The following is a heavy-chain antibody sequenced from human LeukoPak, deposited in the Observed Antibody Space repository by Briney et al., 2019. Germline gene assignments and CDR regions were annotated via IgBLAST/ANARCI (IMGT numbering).Heavy chain of an antibody. V-gene: IGHV3-21*01. CDR2: ISSSSSYI. CDR3: AAEGRDGYNQFDY. CDR1: GFTFSSYS. Sequence: GGSLRLSCAGSGFTFSSYSMSWVRQAPGKGLEWVSSISSSSSYIYYADSVKGRFTISRDNAKNSLYLQMNSLRAEDTAVYYCAAEGRDGYNQFDYWGQGTLVTVSS. D-gene: IGHD5-24*01. J-gene: IGHJ4*02.